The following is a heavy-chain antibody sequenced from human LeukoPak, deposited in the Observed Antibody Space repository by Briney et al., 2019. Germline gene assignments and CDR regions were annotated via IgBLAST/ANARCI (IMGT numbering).Heavy chain of an antibody. Sequence: GGSLRLSCAASGFTFSSYEMNWVRQAPGKGLEWVSYISSSGSTIYYADSVKGRFTISRDNAKNSLYLQMNSLRAEDTAVYYCARDKGVGELINWFDPWGQGTLVTVSS. J-gene: IGHJ5*02. CDR3: ARDKGVGELINWFDP. CDR1: GFTFSSYE. V-gene: IGHV3-48*03. CDR2: ISSSGSTI. D-gene: IGHD3-10*01.